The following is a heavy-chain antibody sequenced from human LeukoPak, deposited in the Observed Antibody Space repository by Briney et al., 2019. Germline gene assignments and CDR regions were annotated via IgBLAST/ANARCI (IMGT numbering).Heavy chain of an antibody. CDR3: ARDGGRYFPA. CDR1: GFTFSAYS. J-gene: IGHJ3*01. Sequence: GGSLRLSCAASGFTFSAYSMNWVRQAPGKGLEWVSSISGTSSYTHYADSVKGRFTISRDNAENSLYLQVNSLRAEDTAVYYCARDGGRYFPAWGQGTMVTVSS. V-gene: IGHV3-21*01. CDR2: ISGTSSYT. D-gene: IGHD3-9*01.